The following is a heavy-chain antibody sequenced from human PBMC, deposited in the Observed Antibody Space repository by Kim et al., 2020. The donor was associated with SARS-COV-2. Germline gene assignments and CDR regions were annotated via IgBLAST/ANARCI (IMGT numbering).Heavy chain of an antibody. J-gene: IGHJ4*02. D-gene: IGHD3-22*01. CDR2: IFYTGST. CDR1: GESITRGGYY. CDR3: ASYYDSSGVFDY. V-gene: IGHV4-31*03. Sequence: SETLSRTCTVSGESITRGGYYWGWVRQQPVKGLEWIGYIFYTGSTFYNPSLKSRVSISVDPSENQFSLKLSSVTAADTAVYYCASYYDSSGVFDYWGQGTLVTVSS.